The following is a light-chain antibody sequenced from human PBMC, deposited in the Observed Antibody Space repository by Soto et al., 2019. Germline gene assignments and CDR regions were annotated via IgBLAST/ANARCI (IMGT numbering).Light chain of an antibody. CDR2: GAS. J-gene: IGKJ1*01. CDR3: QKYVSSPQT. Sequence: ESLLPRSKAIVSLSPCEREKIWLRCSQSVSSSYLAWYQQKPGQAPRLLIYGASNRATGIPDRFSGSGSGTDFTLTISRLEPEDFAMYFCQKYVSSPQTFGKGTKVDIK. CDR1: QSVSSSY. V-gene: IGKV3-20*01.